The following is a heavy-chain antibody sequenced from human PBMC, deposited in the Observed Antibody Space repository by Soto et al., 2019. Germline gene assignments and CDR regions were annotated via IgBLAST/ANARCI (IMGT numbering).Heavy chain of an antibody. D-gene: IGHD1-26*01. CDR2: IYYSGST. J-gene: IGHJ5*02. CDR3: ARLSVGASWFDP. Sequence: SXTLSLTCIVSGGSISSDYCGWIDQPPGKGLEWIGSIYYSGSTYYNPSLKSRVTISVDTSKNQFSLKLSSVTAADTAVYYCARLSVGASWFDPWGQGTLVTVSS. V-gene: IGHV4-39*01. CDR1: GGSISSDY.